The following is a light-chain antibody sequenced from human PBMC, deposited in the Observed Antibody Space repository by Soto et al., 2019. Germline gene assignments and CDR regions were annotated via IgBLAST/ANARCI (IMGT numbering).Light chain of an antibody. CDR2: GAS. J-gene: IGKJ1*01. Sequence: EIVLTQSPATLSVSPGERATRSCRASQSVSSNLAWYQQKPGQAPRLLIYGASTRATGIPARFSGSGSGTEFTLTISSLQSGDFAVYYCQQYADWPRTFGQGTKVEIK. CDR1: QSVSSN. CDR3: QQYADWPRT. V-gene: IGKV3-15*01.